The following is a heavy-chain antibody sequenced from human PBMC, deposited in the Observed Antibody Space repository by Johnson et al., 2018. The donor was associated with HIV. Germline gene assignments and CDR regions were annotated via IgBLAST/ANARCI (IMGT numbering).Heavy chain of an antibody. CDR1: GFTFSSYA. CDR2: ISYDGSNK. V-gene: IGHV3-30*04. Sequence: QVQLVESGGGVVQPGRSLRLSCAASGFTFSSYAMHWVRQAPGKGLEWVAVISYDGSNKYYADSVKGRFNISRDNSKNTLYLQMIRLRAEDTAVYYCARESAYCGGDCSGAFDILGQGTLVTVSS. J-gene: IGHJ3*02. D-gene: IGHD2-21*01. CDR3: ARESAYCGGDCSGAFDI.